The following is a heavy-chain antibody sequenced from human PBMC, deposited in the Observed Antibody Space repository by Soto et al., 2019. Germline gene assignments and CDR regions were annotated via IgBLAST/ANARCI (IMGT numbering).Heavy chain of an antibody. CDR1: GYSFTSYW. Sequence: GESLKISSKGSGYSFTSYWISWVRQMPGKGLEWMGRIDPSDSYTNYSPSFQGHVTISADKSISTAYLQWSSLKASDTAMYYSSRHRTPLNCSGGGCYTLSLYYLENGGPETLDAVSS. CDR3: SRHRTPLNCSGGGCYTLSLYYLEN. J-gene: IGHJ4*01. V-gene: IGHV5-10-1*01. D-gene: IGHD2-15*01. CDR2: IDPSDSYT.